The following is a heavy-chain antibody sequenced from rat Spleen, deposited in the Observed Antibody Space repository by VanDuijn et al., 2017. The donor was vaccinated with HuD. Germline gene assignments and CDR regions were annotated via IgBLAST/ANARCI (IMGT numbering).Heavy chain of an antibody. D-gene: IGHD1-9*01. Sequence: EVQLVESGGGLVQPGRSMKLSCAASGFTFSSYWMYWIRQAPGKGLEWVSSINTDGGSTYYPDSVKGRFTISRDNAENTVYLQMNSLRSEDTATYYCAKDTMGITGVMDAWGQGASVTVSS. J-gene: IGHJ4*01. CDR1: GFTFSSYW. V-gene: IGHV5-58*01. CDR3: AKDTMGITGVMDA. CDR2: INTDGGST.